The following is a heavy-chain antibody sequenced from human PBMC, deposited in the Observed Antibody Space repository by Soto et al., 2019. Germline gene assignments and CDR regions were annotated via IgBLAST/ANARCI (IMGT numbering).Heavy chain of an antibody. V-gene: IGHV1-69*01. CDR3: ARGGTAYYYGMDL. CDR2: IIPVFGS. CDR1: GGTFSNYA. Sequence: QVQPVQSGAEVKKSGSSVKVSCKASGGTFSNYAINWVRQAHGQGLQWLGGIIPVFGSRYAQKFQGRVTIAADETMTTVYMELRSLISEDTAVYYCARGGTAYYYGMDLWGQGTTVTVS. D-gene: IGHD1-1*01. J-gene: IGHJ6*02.